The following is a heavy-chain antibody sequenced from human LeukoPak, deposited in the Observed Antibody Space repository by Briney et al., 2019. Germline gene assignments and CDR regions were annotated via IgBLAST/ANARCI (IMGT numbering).Heavy chain of an antibody. CDR1: RFGFNSYG. D-gene: IGHD3-9*01. CDR2: IWYDGSQR. CDR3: VSDELRYPLD. V-gene: IGHV3-33*01. Sequence: GGSLRLSCAASRFGFNSYGMQRLRQAPGKGLEWVAVIWYDGSQRYYAESVKGRFTISRDNSKKMVYLQMNSLRAEDTAVYYCVSDELRYPLDWGQGTLVTVSS. J-gene: IGHJ4*02.